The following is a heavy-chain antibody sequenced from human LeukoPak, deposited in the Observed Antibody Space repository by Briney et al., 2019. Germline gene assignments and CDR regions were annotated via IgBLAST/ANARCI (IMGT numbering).Heavy chain of an antibody. J-gene: IGHJ4*02. CDR2: MNPNSGNT. CDR1: GYTFTSYD. D-gene: IGHD6-6*01. Sequence: GASVKVSCKASGYTFTSYDINWVRQATGQGLEWMGWMNPNSGNTGYAQKFQGRVTMTRNTSISTAYMELSSLRSEDAAVYYCARGRSLRIYSSSSGSIGYWGQGTLVTVSS. V-gene: IGHV1-8*01. CDR3: ARGRSLRIYSSSSGSIGY.